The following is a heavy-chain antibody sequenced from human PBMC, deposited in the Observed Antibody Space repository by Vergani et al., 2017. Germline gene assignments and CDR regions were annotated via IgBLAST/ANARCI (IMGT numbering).Heavy chain of an antibody. D-gene: IGHD6-13*01. CDR3: ATRKHSSSWYYYYMDV. CDR1: GGSISSSNW. Sequence: QVQLPESGPGLVKPSGTLSLTCAVSGGSISSSNWWSWVRPPPGKGLEWIGEIYHSGSTNYNPSHKSRVTISVDKSKKQFSLKLSSVTAADTAVYFCATRKHSSSWYYYYMDVWGKGTTVTVSS. CDR2: IYHSGST. V-gene: IGHV4-4*02. J-gene: IGHJ6*03.